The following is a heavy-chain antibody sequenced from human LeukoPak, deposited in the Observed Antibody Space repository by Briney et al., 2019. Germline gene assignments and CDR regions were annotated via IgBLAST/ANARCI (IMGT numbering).Heavy chain of an antibody. CDR3: ARCRHGNCDYFDY. CDR2: FYTSGTT. Sequence: SETLPLTCTVSGGSFTSDYWSWIRQPAGKGLEWIGRFYTSGTTNYNPSLKSRVTMSADTSKNQFSLKLSSVTAADTAVYYCARCRHGNCDYFDYWGQGTLVTVSS. V-gene: IGHV4-4*07. D-gene: IGHD1-7*01. CDR1: GGSFTSDY. J-gene: IGHJ4*02.